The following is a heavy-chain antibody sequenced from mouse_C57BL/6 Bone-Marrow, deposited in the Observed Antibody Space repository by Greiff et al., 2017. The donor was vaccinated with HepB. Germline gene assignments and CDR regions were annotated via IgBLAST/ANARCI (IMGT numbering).Heavy chain of an antibody. CDR3: ASLGGSFCAY. J-gene: IGHJ3*01. CDR1: GYTFTSYW. Sequence: QVQLQQPGAELVRPGTSVKLSCKASGYTFTSYWMHWVKQRPGQGLEWIGVIDPSDSYTNYNQKFKGKATLTVDTSSSTAYMQISSLTSEDSAVYYCASLGGSFCAYWGQGTLVTVSA. D-gene: IGHD1-1*01. CDR2: IDPSDSYT. V-gene: IGHV1-59*01.